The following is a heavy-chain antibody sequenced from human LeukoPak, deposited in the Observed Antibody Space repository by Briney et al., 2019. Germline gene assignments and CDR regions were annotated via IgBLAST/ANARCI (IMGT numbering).Heavy chain of an antibody. CDR3: ATHPYDSSGYPSQLDGY. CDR2: ISSSSSYT. Sequence: TGGSLRLSCAASGFIFSDYYMSWLRQAPGKGLEWVSYISSSSSYTNYADSVKGRFTISRDNAKNSLYLHMNSLRAEDTAVYYCATHPYDSSGYPSQLDGYWGQGTLVTVSS. D-gene: IGHD3-22*01. CDR1: GFIFSDYY. V-gene: IGHV3-11*06. J-gene: IGHJ4*02.